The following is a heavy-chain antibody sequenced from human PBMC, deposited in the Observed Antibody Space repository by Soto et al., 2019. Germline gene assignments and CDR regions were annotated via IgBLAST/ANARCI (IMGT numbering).Heavy chain of an antibody. D-gene: IGHD3-10*01. CDR3: ARGRDAFYYHRSGHWSDA. CDR2: ISCNGSTK. CDR1: GFTFSSYD. J-gene: IGHJ5*01. V-gene: IGHV3-30-3*01. Sequence: GGSLRLSCAASGFTFSSYDMSWIRQTPGKGLEWVSYISCNGSTKYYSDSVKGRFTVSRDTAKKSLFLQMNSLRVDDTAVYYCARGRDAFYYHRSGHWSDAWGQGTMVTVSS.